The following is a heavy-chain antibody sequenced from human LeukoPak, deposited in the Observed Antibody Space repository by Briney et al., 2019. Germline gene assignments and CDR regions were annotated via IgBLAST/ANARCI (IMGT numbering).Heavy chain of an antibody. V-gene: IGHV3-7*01. CDR2: IKQDGSEK. J-gene: IGHJ4*02. D-gene: IGHD3-9*01. CDR3: YRGIDVLTGSYYFAY. CDR1: GFTISSYW. Sequence: GGSLRLSCAASGFTISSYWMHWVRQAPGKGLEWVANIKQDGSEKYYVDSVKGRFTISRDNAKNSLYLQMNSLRAEDTAVYYCYRGIDVLTGSYYFAYWGQGTLVTVSS.